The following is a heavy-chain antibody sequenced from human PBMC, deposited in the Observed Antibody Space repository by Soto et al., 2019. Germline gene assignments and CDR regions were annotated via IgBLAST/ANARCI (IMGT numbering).Heavy chain of an antibody. J-gene: IGHJ5*02. CDR3: ARVDLRRSSLFWFDP. D-gene: IGHD6-6*01. V-gene: IGHV6-1*01. CDR1: GDSVSSNSAA. CDR2: TYYRSKWYD. Sequence: QVQLQQSGPGLVMPSQTLSLTCVISGDSVSSNSAAWNWIRQSPSRGLEWLGRTYYRSKWYDDYAVSVRSRITINPDTSKSQFSLHLNSVTPEDTAVYYCARVDLRRSSLFWFDPWGQGTLVTVSS.